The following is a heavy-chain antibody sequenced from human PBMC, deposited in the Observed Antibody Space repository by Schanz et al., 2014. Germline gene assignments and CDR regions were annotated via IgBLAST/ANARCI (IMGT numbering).Heavy chain of an antibody. J-gene: IGHJ4*02. CDR2: FTL. CDR3: VRELSGGTFDY. Sequence: QVQLVQSGAELKNPGASVKVSCKASGYSFSAYYIHWMRQAPGQGLEWLGRFTLISQKFQGRGTMPRDTASTTAYMELNSLRSDDTAVYYCVRELSGGTFDYGGQGALVPVAS. D-gene: IGHD1-1*01. CDR1: GYSFSAYY. V-gene: IGHV1-2*06.